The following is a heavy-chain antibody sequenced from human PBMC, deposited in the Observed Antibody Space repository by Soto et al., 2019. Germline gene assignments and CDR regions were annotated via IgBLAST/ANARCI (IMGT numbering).Heavy chain of an antibody. CDR3: ARAHSPSSSSVY. D-gene: IGHD6-6*01. CDR2: ISSSSYI. Sequence: GGSLRLSCAASGFTFSSYSMNWVRQAPGKGLEWVSSISSSSYIYYADSVKGRFTISRDNAENSLYLQMNSLRAEDTAVYYCARAHSPSSSSVYWGQGTLVTVSS. J-gene: IGHJ4*02. V-gene: IGHV3-21*01. CDR1: GFTFSSYS.